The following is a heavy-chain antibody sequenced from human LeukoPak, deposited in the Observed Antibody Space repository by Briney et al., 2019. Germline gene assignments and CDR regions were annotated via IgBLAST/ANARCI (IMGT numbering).Heavy chain of an antibody. CDR3: ASLTTADAFDI. D-gene: IGHD3-22*01. Sequence: SETLSLTCTVSGGSISSYYWSWIRQPPGKGLEWIGYIYDSGSTNYNPSLKSRVTISADTSKNQFSLKVSSVTAADMAVYYCASLTTADAFDIWGQGTMVTVSS. CDR1: GGSISSYY. V-gene: IGHV4-59*01. CDR2: IYDSGST. J-gene: IGHJ3*02.